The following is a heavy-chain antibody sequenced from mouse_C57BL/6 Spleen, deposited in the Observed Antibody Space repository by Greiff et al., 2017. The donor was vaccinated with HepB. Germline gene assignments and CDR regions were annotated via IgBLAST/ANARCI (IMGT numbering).Heavy chain of an antibody. CDR1: GYTFTSYG. Sequence: VQLQQSGAELARPGASVKLSCKASGYTFTSYGISWVKQRTGQGLEWIGEIYPRSGNTYYNEKFKGKATLTADKSSSTAYMELRSLTSEDSAVYFCARDDTTVVATDYFDYWGQGTTLTVSS. J-gene: IGHJ2*01. D-gene: IGHD1-1*01. CDR2: IYPRSGNT. CDR3: ARDDTTVVATDYFDY. V-gene: IGHV1-81*01.